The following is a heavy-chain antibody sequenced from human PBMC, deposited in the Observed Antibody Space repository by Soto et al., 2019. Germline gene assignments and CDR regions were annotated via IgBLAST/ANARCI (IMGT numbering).Heavy chain of an antibody. D-gene: IGHD6-13*01. CDR3: ARRIAAATGAFDI. CDR1: GGSISSSSYY. CDR2: IYYSGST. Sequence: PSETLSLTCTVSGGSISSSSYYWCWIRQPPGKGLEWIGSIYYSGSTYYNPSLKSRVTISVGTSKNQFSLKLSSVTAADTAVYYCARRIAAATGAFDIWGQGTMVTVSS. J-gene: IGHJ3*02. V-gene: IGHV4-39*01.